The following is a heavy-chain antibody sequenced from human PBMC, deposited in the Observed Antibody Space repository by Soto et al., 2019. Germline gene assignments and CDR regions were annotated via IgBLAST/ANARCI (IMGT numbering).Heavy chain of an antibody. CDR2: MNPNSGNT. V-gene: IGHV1-8*01. J-gene: IGHJ3*02. CDR1: GYTFTSYD. D-gene: IGHD2-2*01. CDR3: ARRLSTGQLLDDVFDI. Sequence: ASVKVSCKASGYTFTSYDINWVRQATGQGLEWMGWMNPNSGNTGYAQKFQGRVTMTRNTSISTAYMELSSLRSEDTAVYYCARRLSTGQLLDDVFDIWGQGTMVTVSS.